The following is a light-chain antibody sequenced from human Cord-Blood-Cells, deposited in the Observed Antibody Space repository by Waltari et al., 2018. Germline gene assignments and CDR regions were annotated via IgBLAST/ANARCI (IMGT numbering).Light chain of an antibody. CDR2: AAS. Sequence: DIQLTQSTSSLPAPVQARVTITCRASQIISSYLNWYQQKPAKAPKLLIYAASSLQSGVPARFSGGGSGTDFTLTISSLQPEDFATYYFQQSHSTPWTFGQGTKVEIK. J-gene: IGKJ1*01. V-gene: IGKV1-39*01. CDR1: QIISSY. CDR3: QQSHSTPWT.